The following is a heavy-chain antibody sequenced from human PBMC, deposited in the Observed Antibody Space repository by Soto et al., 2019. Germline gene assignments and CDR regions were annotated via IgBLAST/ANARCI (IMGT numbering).Heavy chain of an antibody. CDR1: GGSISSSSYY. V-gene: IGHV4-39*01. J-gene: IGHJ4*02. Sequence: SETLSLTCTVSGGSISSSSYYWGWIRQPPGKGLEWIGSIYYSGSTYYNPSLKSRVTISVDTSKNQFSLKLSSVTAADTAVYYCARHGVGSWSGRHDYWGQGTLVTVSS. CDR2: IYYSGST. D-gene: IGHD3-3*01. CDR3: ARHGVGSWSGRHDY.